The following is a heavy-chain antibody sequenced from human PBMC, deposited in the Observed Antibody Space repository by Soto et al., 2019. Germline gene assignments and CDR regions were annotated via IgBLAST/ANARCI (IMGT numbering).Heavy chain of an antibody. CDR3: ARGPSGDKVHY. Sequence: SETLSLTCTVSGGSISSYYWSWIRQPPGKGLEWIGYIYDSGSTYTNPSLRSQVAISLDTSKNHFSLTLSSATAADPAVYYCARGPSGDKVHYWGQGALVTVSS. J-gene: IGHJ4*02. V-gene: IGHV4-4*09. D-gene: IGHD7-27*01. CDR2: IYDSGST. CDR1: GGSISSYY.